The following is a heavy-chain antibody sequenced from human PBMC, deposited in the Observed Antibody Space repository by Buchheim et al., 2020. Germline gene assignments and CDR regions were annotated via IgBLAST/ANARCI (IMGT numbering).Heavy chain of an antibody. CDR3: ARELLSGLSAYYDFWSGYYGVDY. CDR2: IWYDGSNK. D-gene: IGHD3-3*01. V-gene: IGHV3-33*01. Sequence: QVQLVESGGGVVQPGRSLRLSCAASGFTFSSYGMHWVRQAPGKGLEWVAVIWYDGSNKYYADSVKGRFTISRDNSKNTPYLQMNSLRAEDTAVYYCARELLSGLSAYYDFWSGYYGVDYWGQGTL. J-gene: IGHJ4*02. CDR1: GFTFSSYG.